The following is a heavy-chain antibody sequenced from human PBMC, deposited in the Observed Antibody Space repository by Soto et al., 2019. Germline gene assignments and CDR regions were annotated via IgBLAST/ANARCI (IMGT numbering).Heavy chain of an antibody. J-gene: IGHJ5*02. V-gene: IGHV4-30-2*01. D-gene: IGHD3-10*01. CDR2: IYHSGST. CDR1: GGSISSGGYS. Sequence: SETLSLTCAVSGGSISSGGYSWSWIRQPPGKGLEWIGYIYHSGSTYYNPSLKSRVTISVDRSKDQFSLKLSSVTAADTAVYYCARAYYYGSGSYYNVAWFDPWGQGTLVTVSS. CDR3: ARAYYYGSGSYYNVAWFDP.